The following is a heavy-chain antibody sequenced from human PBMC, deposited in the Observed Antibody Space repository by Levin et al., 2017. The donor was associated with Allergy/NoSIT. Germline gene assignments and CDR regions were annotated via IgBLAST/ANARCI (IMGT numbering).Heavy chain of an antibody. CDR3: AKEGGPYGSGSHFFGYFDY. Sequence: SCAASGFTFSSYGMHWVRQAPGKGLEWVAVMSYDGSNKYYADSVKGRFTISRDNSKNTLYLQMNSLRAEDTAVYYCAKEGGPYGSGSHFFGYFDYWGQGTLVTVSS. J-gene: IGHJ4*02. V-gene: IGHV3-30*18. CDR1: GFTFSSYG. CDR2: MSYDGSNK. D-gene: IGHD3-10*01.